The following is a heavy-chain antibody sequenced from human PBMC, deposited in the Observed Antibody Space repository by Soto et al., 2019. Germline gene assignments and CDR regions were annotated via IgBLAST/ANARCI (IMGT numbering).Heavy chain of an antibody. J-gene: IGHJ5*02. CDR2: INPDNGNT. CDR1: GYTFTRYT. D-gene: IGHD2-21*01. CDR3: ARWIATGPLDP. V-gene: IGHV1-3*01. Sequence: QVKLVQSGAEVKKPGASVKISCKASGYTFTRYTMNWVRQAPGQGLEWMGWINPDNGNTKSSQKFQDRVIITRDTSASTAYMDLSSLSSEATAVYSCARWIATGPLDPWGQGTLVTVSS.